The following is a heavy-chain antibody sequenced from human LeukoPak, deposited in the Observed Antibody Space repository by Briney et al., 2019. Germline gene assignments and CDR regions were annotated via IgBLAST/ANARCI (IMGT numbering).Heavy chain of an antibody. CDR1: GHTFTSYG. J-gene: IGHJ4*02. Sequence: ASVKVSCKASGHTFTSYGISWVRQAPGQGLEWMGWISAYNGNTNYAQKLQGRVTMTTDTSTSTAYMELRSLRSDDTAVYYCARAGTVVVTIEYYFDYWGQGTLVTVSS. CDR2: ISAYNGNT. V-gene: IGHV1-18*01. D-gene: IGHD2-21*02. CDR3: ARAGTVVVTIEYYFDY.